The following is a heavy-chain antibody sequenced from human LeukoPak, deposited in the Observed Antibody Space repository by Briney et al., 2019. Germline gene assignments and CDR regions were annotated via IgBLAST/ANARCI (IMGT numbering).Heavy chain of an antibody. D-gene: IGHD5-24*01. CDR2: IYTGDSDT. CDR1: AYSFTSYL. V-gene: IGHV5-51*01. Sequence: GEALQTSCTGSAYSFTSYLIGWAGQMPGKGLGWMGIIYTGDSDTRYSPSFQGQVTISADKSISTAYLQWSSLKASDTAMYYCARLTMATFDYWGQGTLVTVSS. J-gene: IGHJ4*02. CDR3: ARLTMATFDY.